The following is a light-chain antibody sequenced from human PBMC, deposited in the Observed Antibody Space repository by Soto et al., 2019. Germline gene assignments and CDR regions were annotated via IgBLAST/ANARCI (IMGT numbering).Light chain of an antibody. Sequence: IEMTQSPATLSVPPGDTATLSWRASQSVSSNVAWYQRRPGQAPRLLIYGASTRATGIPARFSGSGSGTHFTLTISSLQSEDFALYYCQQDNNWPPWTFGQGTKVEIK. V-gene: IGKV3-15*01. J-gene: IGKJ1*01. CDR1: QSVSSN. CDR3: QQDNNWPPWT. CDR2: GAS.